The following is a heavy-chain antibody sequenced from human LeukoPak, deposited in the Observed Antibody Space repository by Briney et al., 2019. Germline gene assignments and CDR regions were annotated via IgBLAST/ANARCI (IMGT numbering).Heavy chain of an antibody. D-gene: IGHD3-3*01. CDR2: IKSKTDGGTT. CDR1: GFTFSNAW. V-gene: IGHV3-15*01. Sequence: GGSLRLSCAASGFTFSNAWMSWVRQAPGKGLEWVGRIKSKTDGGTTDYAAPVKGRFTISRDDSKNTLYLQMNSLKTEDTAVYYCTTFMTTTEILFDYWGQGTLVTVSS. J-gene: IGHJ4*02. CDR3: TTFMTTTEILFDY.